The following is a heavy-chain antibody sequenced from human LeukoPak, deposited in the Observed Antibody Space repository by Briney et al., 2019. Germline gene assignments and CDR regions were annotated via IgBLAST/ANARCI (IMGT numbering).Heavy chain of an antibody. CDR2: INPSGGST. CDR1: GYTFTSYY. Sequence: ASVKVSCKASGYTFTSYYMHWLRKAPGQGLEWMGIINPSGGSTSYAQKFQGRVTMTRDTSTSTVYMELSSLRSEDTAVYYCARASGSSFLDYWGQGTLVTVSS. V-gene: IGHV1-46*01. CDR3: ARASGSSFLDY. D-gene: IGHD3-10*01. J-gene: IGHJ4*02.